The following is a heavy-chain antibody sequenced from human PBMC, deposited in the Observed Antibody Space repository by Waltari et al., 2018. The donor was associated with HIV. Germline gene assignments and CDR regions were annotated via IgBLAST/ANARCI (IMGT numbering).Heavy chain of an antibody. D-gene: IGHD3-10*01. CDR2: IWADGSHE. V-gene: IGHV3-33*02. J-gene: IGHJ6*02. CDR3: ARDQHSATNYYGLDV. Sequence: QVHLVESGGAVVQSGKSLRLSCAASGFTFSTYAIHWVRQGPGKGLEWLSVIWADGSHESYADFAKGRFTISRDDSDNTLFLYLSGLRADDTAVYYCARDQHSATNYYGLDVWGQGTTVTVS. CDR1: GFTFSTYA.